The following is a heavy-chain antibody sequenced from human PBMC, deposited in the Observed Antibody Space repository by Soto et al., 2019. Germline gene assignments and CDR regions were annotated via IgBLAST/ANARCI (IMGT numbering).Heavy chain of an antibody. Sequence: PGGSLRLSCAASGFTFSSYSMNWVRQAPGKGLEWVSYISSRSSTIYYADSVKGRLTISRDNAKISLYLQMNSLRDEDTVVYYCASHDYSNHYYYYGMDVWGQGTTVTVSS. CDR3: ASHDYSNHYYYYGMDV. CDR1: GFTFSSYS. CDR2: ISSRSSTI. V-gene: IGHV3-48*02. J-gene: IGHJ6*02. D-gene: IGHD4-4*01.